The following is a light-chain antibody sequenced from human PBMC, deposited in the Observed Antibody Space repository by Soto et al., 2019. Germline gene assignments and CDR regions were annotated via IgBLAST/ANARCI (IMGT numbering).Light chain of an antibody. CDR1: QSVSIK. Sequence: EIVMTQSPATLSLSPGERATLAGRSSQSVSIKLAWYQQKPGQAPRLLIYDTSTRATGIPARFSGSGSGTEFTLTISSLQSEDFAVYYCQQYNNWPPITFGQGTRLEIK. V-gene: IGKV3-15*01. J-gene: IGKJ5*01. CDR2: DTS. CDR3: QQYNNWPPIT.